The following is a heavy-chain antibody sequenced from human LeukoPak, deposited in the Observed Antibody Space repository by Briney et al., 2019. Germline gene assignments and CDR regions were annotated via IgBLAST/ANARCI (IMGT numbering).Heavy chain of an antibody. CDR2: IWNSGNS. CDR3: ARYHCGSTYCPGVDF. V-gene: IGHV4-31*03. J-gene: IGHJ4*02. D-gene: IGHD2-2*01. CDR1: AGSINSGGYF. Sequence: SETLSLTCTVSAGSINSGGYFWTWVRQHPGQGLEWIGYIWNSGNSYYNPSLSSRVIISADSSKSTFSLKLSSVTAADTAVYYCARYHCGSTYCPGVDFYGQGTLVTVSS.